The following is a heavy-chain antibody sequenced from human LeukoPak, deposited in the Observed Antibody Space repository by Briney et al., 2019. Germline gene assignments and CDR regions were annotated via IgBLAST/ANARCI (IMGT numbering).Heavy chain of an antibody. V-gene: IGHV3-21*01. CDR2: ISSSSSYI. J-gene: IGHJ4*02. CDR3: ARDRIAVAGTLDY. Sequence: GGSLRLSCAASGFTFSSYSMNWVRQAPGKGLEWVLSISSSSSYIYYADSVKGRLTISRDNAKNSLYLQMNSLRAEDTAVYYCARDRIAVAGTLDYWGQGTLVTVSS. D-gene: IGHD6-19*01. CDR1: GFTFSSYS.